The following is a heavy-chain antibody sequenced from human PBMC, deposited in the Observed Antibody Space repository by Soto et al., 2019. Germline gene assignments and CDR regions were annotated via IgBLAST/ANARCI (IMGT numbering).Heavy chain of an antibody. Sequence: VQLQESGPGLVKPSQTLSLTCTVSGGSISSDNYYWSWIRQHPGKGLEWIGSIYYSGSNSYNPHLKSRVTISIGTSKNHFCLKLRSVTAADTAVYYCARDRDGGRGDYYYGMDVWGQGTTVTVSS. V-gene: IGHV4-31*03. CDR3: ARDRDGGRGDYYYGMDV. D-gene: IGHD4-17*01. CDR2: IYYSGSN. J-gene: IGHJ6*02. CDR1: GGSISSDNYY.